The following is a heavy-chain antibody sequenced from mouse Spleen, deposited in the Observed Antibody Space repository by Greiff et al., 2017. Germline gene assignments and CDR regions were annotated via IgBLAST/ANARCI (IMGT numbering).Heavy chain of an antibody. D-gene: IGHD2-3*01. CDR2: IDPSDSYT. CDR3: ARLISSIYDGYY. V-gene: IGHV1-69*01. Sequence: QVQLQQPGAELVMPGASVKLSCKASGYTFTSYWMHWVKQRPGQGLEWIGEIDPSDSYTNYNQKFKGKATLTVDKSSSTAYMQLSSLTSEDSAVYYCARLISSIYDGYYWGQGTTLTVSS. J-gene: IGHJ2*01. CDR1: GYTFTSYW.